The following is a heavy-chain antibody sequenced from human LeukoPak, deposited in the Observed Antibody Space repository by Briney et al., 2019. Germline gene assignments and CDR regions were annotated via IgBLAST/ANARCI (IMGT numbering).Heavy chain of an antibody. V-gene: IGHV4-39*01. CDR2: VRYGETT. CDR3: ARHSLSARGDFNY. D-gene: IGHD4-17*01. J-gene: IGHJ4*02. CDR1: GGSISSTDSY. Sequence: SETLSLTCTVSGGSISSTDSYWGWIRQPPGKGLEWVGSVRYGETTYCNPSLKSRVTISVDTSKNQFSLNLGSVTAADTAVYYCARHSLSARGDFNYWGQGSLVTVSS.